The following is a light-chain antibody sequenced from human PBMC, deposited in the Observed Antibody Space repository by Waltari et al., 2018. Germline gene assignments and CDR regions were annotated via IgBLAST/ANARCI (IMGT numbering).Light chain of an antibody. CDR1: SSTIGSNY. V-gene: IGLV1-47*02. J-gene: IGLJ3*02. CDR2: SNK. Sequence: QSVLTQPPSASGTPGQRVTISCSGSSSTIGSNYVYWYQQLQGTAPKLLIYSNKQRPSGVPDRFSGSKSGTSASLAISGLRSEDEADYYCAAWDDSLSGPVFGGGTKLTVL. CDR3: AAWDDSLSGPV.